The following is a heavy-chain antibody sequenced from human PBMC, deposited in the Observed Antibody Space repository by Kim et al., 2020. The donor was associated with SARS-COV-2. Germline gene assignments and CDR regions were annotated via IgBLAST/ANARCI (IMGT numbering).Heavy chain of an antibody. CDR2: INSDGSST. V-gene: IGHV3-74*01. J-gene: IGHJ5*02. CDR1: GFTFSSYW. CDR3: ARDPSVPAAKVGFDP. Sequence: GGSLRLSCAASGFTFSSYWMHWVRQAPGKGLVWVSRINSDGSSTSYADSVKGRFTISRDNAKNTLYLQMNSLRAEDTAVYYCARDPSVPAAKVGFDPWGQGTLVTVSS. D-gene: IGHD2-2*01.